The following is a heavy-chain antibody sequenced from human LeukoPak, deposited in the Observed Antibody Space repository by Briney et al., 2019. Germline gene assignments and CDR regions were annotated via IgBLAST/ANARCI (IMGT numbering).Heavy chain of an antibody. CDR1: GFTFSSYS. V-gene: IGHV3-48*04. CDR3: ARGGSGPWGGMDV. J-gene: IGHJ6*02. Sequence: GGSLRLSCAASGFTFSSYSMNWVRQAPGKGLEWVSYISSSSSTIYYADSVKGRFTISRDNAKNSLYLQVNRLRAEDTAVYYCARGGSGPWGGMDVWGQGTTVTVSS. CDR2: ISSSSSTI. D-gene: IGHD2-15*01.